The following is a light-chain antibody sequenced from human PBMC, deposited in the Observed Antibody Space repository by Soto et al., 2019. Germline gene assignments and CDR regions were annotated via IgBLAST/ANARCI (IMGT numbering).Light chain of an antibody. J-gene: IGLJ3*02. CDR2: VNT. V-gene: IGLV1-40*01. CDR3: QSYDRSLSGWV. CDR1: SSNIGADFG. Sequence: QSVLTQPPSVSRAPGQTITISCTGSSSNIGADFGVHWYQQLPGAAPKLVIFVNTNRPSGVPDRFSGSKSSTSASLAITGLQAEDEAHYYCQSYDRSLSGWVFGTGTKLTVL.